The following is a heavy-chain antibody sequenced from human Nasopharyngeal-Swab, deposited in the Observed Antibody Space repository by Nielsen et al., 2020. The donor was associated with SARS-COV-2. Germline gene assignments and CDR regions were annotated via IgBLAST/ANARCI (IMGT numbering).Heavy chain of an antibody. J-gene: IGHJ6*02. D-gene: IGHD2-15*01. Sequence: GGSLRLSCAAAGFTFSSYSMNWVRKAPGKGLEWVSSISSSSSYIYYADSVKGRFTISRDNARNSLYLQMNSLRAEDTAVYYCARDCSGGSCRYGMDVWGQGTTVTVSS. CDR2: ISSSSSYI. CDR3: ARDCSGGSCRYGMDV. V-gene: IGHV3-21*01. CDR1: GFTFSSYS.